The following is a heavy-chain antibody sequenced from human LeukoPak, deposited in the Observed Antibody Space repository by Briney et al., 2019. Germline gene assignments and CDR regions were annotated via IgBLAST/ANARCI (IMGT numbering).Heavy chain of an antibody. D-gene: IGHD1-26*01. V-gene: IGHV3-7*01. J-gene: IGHJ4*02. CDR1: GFTFSNYW. Sequence: GGSLRLSCAASGFTFSNYWMSWVRQAPGKGLEWVANMNQDGSEKYYVDSVKGRFTISRDNAKNSLYLQMNNLRAEDTAVYYCARGGELLRPADYWGQGTLVTVSS. CDR3: ARGGELLRPADY. CDR2: MNQDGSEK.